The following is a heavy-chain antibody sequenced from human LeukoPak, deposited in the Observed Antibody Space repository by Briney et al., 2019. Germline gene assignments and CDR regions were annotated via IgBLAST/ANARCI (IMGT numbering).Heavy chain of an antibody. V-gene: IGHV4-59*01. CDR2: IYYSGTT. CDR3: ARGRGYADY. D-gene: IGHD6-25*01. Sequence: SETLSLTCTVSRGSISGYYWSRIRQPPGKGLEWIGYIYYSGTTNYNPSLKSRLTISVDTSKNQFSLKLTSVTSADTALYYCARGRGYADYWGQGALVTVSS. CDR1: RGSISGYY. J-gene: IGHJ4*02.